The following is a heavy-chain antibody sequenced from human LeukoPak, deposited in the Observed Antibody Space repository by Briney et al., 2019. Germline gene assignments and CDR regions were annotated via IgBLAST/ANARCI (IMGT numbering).Heavy chain of an antibody. CDR2: INPSGGST. Sequence: ASVKVSRKASGYTFTNYYIHWVRQAPGQGLEWMGIINPSGGSTSYAQKFQGRVTITRDTSASTAYMELSSLRSEDTAVYYCASAQAGYCSSTSCRIYYYYGMDVWGQGTTVTVSS. V-gene: IGHV1-46*01. J-gene: IGHJ6*02. CDR1: GYTFTNYY. CDR3: ASAQAGYCSSTSCRIYYYYGMDV. D-gene: IGHD2-2*01.